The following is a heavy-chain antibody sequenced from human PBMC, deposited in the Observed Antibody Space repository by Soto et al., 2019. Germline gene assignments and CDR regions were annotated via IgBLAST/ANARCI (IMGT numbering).Heavy chain of an antibody. CDR2: INHSGST. D-gene: IGHD2-15*01. CDR1: GGSFSGYY. J-gene: IGHJ3*02. Sequence: QVQLQQWGAGLLKPSETLSLTCAVYGGSFSGYYWSWIRQPPGKGLEWFGEINHSGSTNYNPSLKSRVTISVDTSKNQFSLKLSSVTAADTAVYYCASVYCSGGSCVHDAFDIWGQGTMVTVSS. CDR3: ASVYCSGGSCVHDAFDI. V-gene: IGHV4-34*01.